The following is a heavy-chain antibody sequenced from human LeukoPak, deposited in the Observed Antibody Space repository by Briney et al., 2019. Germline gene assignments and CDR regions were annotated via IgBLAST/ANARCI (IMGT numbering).Heavy chain of an antibody. CDR3: AREMTTVTRGVYGY. D-gene: IGHD4-17*01. CDR2: ISAYNGNT. J-gene: IGHJ4*02. CDR1: GYTFTSYG. Sequence: ASVKVSCKASGYTFTSYGISWVRQAPGQGLEWVGWISAYNGNTNYAQKLQGRVTMTTDTSKSTAYMELRSLRSDDTAVYYCAREMTTVTRGVYGYWGQGTLVTVSS. V-gene: IGHV1-18*04.